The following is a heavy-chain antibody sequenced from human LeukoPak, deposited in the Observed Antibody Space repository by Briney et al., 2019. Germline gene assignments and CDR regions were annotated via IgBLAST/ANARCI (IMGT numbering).Heavy chain of an antibody. V-gene: IGHV1-69*06. Sequence: SVKVSCKASGGTFSSYAISWVRQAPGQGLEWMGGIIPIFGTANYAQKFQGRVTITADKSTSTAYVELSSLRSEDTAVYYCARVGPEPIAAAGTDVYYYYYMDVWGKGTTVTVSS. CDR3: ARVGPEPIAAAGTDVYYYYYMDV. CDR2: IIPIFGTA. J-gene: IGHJ6*03. CDR1: GGTFSSYA. D-gene: IGHD6-13*01.